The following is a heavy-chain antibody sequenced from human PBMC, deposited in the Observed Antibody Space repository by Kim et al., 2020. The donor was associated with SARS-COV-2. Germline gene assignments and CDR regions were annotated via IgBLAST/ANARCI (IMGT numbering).Heavy chain of an antibody. CDR1: GFTFSDYY. Sequence: GGSLRLSCAASGFTFSDYYMSWIRQAPGKGLEWVSYISSSGSTIYYADSVKGRFTISRDNAKNSLYLQMNSLRAEDTAVYYCAREEPFLDPILDIAVAADPTRYYYGMDVWGQGTTVTVSS. CDR3: AREEPFLDPILDIAVAADPTRYYYGMDV. D-gene: IGHD6-19*01. J-gene: IGHJ6*02. V-gene: IGHV3-11*04. CDR2: ISSSGSTI.